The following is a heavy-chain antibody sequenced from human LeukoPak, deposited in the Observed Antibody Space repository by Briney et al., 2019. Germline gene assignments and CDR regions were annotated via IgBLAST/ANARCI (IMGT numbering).Heavy chain of an antibody. Sequence: GGSLRLPFVASGITFRNFGMTWIPQAPGKGLGWVSGFSGNGGETDYADSVKGRFTISRDSGKNTLHLQMNSLRAEDTAVYYCAKVKGYSYTDYHYYYMEVWGKGTTVIVSS. CDR3: AKVKGYSYTDYHYYYMEV. J-gene: IGHJ6*03. CDR2: FSGNGGET. V-gene: IGHV3-23*01. CDR1: GITFRNFG. D-gene: IGHD5-18*01.